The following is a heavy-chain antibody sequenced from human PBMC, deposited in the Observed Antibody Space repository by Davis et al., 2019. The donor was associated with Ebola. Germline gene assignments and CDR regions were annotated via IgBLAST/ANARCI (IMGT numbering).Heavy chain of an antibody. Sequence: SETLSLTCTVPGGSISSYYWSWIRQHPGGGLEWIGYVYYNGNTYYNPSLKSRVTMPVDTSQKQFSLRLSSVTAADTAMYYCARGRRVRGEQQLRNYFDSWGQGSLVIVSS. D-gene: IGHD6-13*01. CDR2: VYYNGNT. CDR3: ARGRRVRGEQQLRNYFDS. J-gene: IGHJ4*02. V-gene: IGHV4-59*06. CDR1: GGSISSYY.